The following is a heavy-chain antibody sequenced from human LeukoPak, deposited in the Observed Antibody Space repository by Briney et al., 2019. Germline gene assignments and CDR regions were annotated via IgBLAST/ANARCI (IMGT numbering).Heavy chain of an antibody. CDR1: GFTFSSYW. Sequence: GGSLRLSCAASGFTFSSYWMSWVRQAPGKGLEWVANIKQDGSEKYYVDSVKGRFTISRGNAENSLYLQMNSLRAEDTAVYYCARDSSSGEFDYWGQGTLVTVSS. J-gene: IGHJ4*02. V-gene: IGHV3-7*01. CDR2: IKQDGSEK. CDR3: ARDSSSGEFDY. D-gene: IGHD3-22*01.